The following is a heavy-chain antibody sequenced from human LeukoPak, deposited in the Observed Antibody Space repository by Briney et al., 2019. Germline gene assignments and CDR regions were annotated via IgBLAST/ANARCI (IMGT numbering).Heavy chain of an antibody. CDR2: LSASGGNT. CDR1: GFIFRNYV. V-gene: IGHV3-23*01. CDR3: ARASDAGFDP. Sequence: PGGSLRLSRAASGFIFRNYVMSWVRQAPGKGREWVSALSASGGNTYYTDCVEGRLTISRESSKNSLYLQLSSLRVEDTALYYCARASDAGFDPWGQGTLVTVSS. J-gene: IGHJ5*02.